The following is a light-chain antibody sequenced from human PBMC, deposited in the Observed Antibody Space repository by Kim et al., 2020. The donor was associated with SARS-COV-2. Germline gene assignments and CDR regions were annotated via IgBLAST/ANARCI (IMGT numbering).Light chain of an antibody. CDR1: HSVINNY. V-gene: IGKV3-20*01. CDR2: GAS. Sequence: PGERGTLSCRASHSVINNYLAWYQQKPGQAPTLLIYGASSRATGIPDRFSGSGSGTDFTLTINRLELEDFAVYYCQQYYGSPLTFGGGTKVDIK. CDR3: QQYYGSPLT. J-gene: IGKJ4*01.